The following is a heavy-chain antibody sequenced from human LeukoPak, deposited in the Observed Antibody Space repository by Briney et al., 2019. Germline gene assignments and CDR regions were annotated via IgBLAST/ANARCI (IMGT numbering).Heavy chain of an antibody. Sequence: GGSLRLSCAASGFTFSSYAMSWVRQAPGKGLEWVSAISGSGGSTYYADSVKGRFTISRDNSKNTLYLQMNSLRAEDTAVYYCAKGSTVTTGGYYYYYYYMDVWGKGTTVTVSS. CDR3: AKGSTVTTGGYYYYYYYMDV. CDR1: GFTFSSYA. CDR2: ISGSGGST. D-gene: IGHD4-17*01. V-gene: IGHV3-23*01. J-gene: IGHJ6*03.